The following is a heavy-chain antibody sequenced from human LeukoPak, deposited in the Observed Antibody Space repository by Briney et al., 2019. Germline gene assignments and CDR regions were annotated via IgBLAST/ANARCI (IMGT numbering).Heavy chain of an antibody. D-gene: IGHD6-6*01. CDR1: GFTFSSYS. Sequence: GGSLRLSCAASGFTFSSYSMNWVRQAPGKGLEWVSSISSSSSYIYYADSVKGRFTISRDNAKNSLYLQMNSLRAEDTAVYYYASLEYSSSGSTNPPFDYWGQGTLVTVSS. CDR2: ISSSSSYI. CDR3: ASLEYSSSGSTNPPFDY. J-gene: IGHJ4*02. V-gene: IGHV3-21*01.